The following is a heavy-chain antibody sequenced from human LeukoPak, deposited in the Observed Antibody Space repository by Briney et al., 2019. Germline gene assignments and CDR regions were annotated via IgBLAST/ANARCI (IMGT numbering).Heavy chain of an antibody. V-gene: IGHV3-30*03. CDR2: ISHGGGKE. CDR1: GFPFHDHD. J-gene: IGHJ4*02. D-gene: IGHD6-13*01. Sequence: GGSLRLSCAASGFPFHDHDMYWVRQTPGKGLEWVALISHGGGKEHYAESVKGRFTISRDNSKNTLYLQMNSLRAEDTAVYYCARGASSSFSDYWGQGTLVTVSS. CDR3: ARGASSSFSDY.